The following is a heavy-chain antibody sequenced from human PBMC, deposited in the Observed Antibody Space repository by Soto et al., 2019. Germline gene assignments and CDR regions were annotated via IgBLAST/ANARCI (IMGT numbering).Heavy chain of an antibody. D-gene: IGHD6-19*01. CDR1: GFSIRMSEVG. CDR2: IYLDDNK. Sequence: SGPTLVNPTQTLTLTCSFSGFSIRMSEVGVAWIRQPPGTALEWLALIYLDDNKHYSPSLVCMAAITKDTSKNQVALTMTEMDPLDTSTDYCSHMRSGGHIGGWHNYYIQYWGQGTLVTVSS. V-gene: IGHV2-5*02. J-gene: IGHJ4*02. CDR3: SHMRSGGHIGGWHNYYIQY.